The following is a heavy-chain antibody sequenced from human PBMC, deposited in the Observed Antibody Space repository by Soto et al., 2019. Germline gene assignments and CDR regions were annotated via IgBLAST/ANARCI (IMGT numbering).Heavy chain of an antibody. CDR1: GFTFSSYA. Sequence: QVQLVESGGGVVQPGRSLRLSCAASGFTFSSYAMHWVRQAPGKGLDWVAVISYDGSNKYYADSVKGRVTISRDNSKNALYLQMNSLISEDTAVYYGARGLGLDIDYWGQGTLVTVSS. D-gene: IGHD3-16*01. CDR2: ISYDGSNK. J-gene: IGHJ4*02. CDR3: ARGLGLDIDY. V-gene: IGHV3-30-3*01.